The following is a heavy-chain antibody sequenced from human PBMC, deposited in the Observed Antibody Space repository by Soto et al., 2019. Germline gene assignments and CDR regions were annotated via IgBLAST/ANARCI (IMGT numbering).Heavy chain of an antibody. V-gene: IGHV3-48*02. D-gene: IGHD6-19*01. CDR2: ISSSSSNM. J-gene: IGHJ6*02. CDR1: GFTFSSYS. CDR3: ARNSSSAFWYYGMDV. Sequence: PGGSLRLSCAASGFTFSSYSMSWVRQAPGKGLEWVSYISSSSSNMYYADSVKGRFTMSRDNAKNSLYLQMNSLRDEDTAVYYCARNSSSAFWYYGMDVWGQGTTVTVSS.